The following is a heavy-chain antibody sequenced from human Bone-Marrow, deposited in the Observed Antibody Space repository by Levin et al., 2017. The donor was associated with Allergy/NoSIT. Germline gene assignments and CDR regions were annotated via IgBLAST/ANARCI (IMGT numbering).Heavy chain of an antibody. J-gene: IGHJ3*02. CDR3: ATEGGLASGADAFDI. CDR1: GFTFSNYA. V-gene: IGHV3-30-3*01. CDR2: ISYDESNE. Sequence: GGSLRLSCAASGFTFSNYAMHWVRQAPGKGLEWVTAISYDESNEYYADSVKGRFTISRDNSKNTLYLQMNSLRAEDTAVYYCATEGGLASGADAFDIWGQGTMVTVSS. D-gene: IGHD6-25*01.